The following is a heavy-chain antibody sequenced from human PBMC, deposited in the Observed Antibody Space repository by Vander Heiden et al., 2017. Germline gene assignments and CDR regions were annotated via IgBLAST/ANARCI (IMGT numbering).Heavy chain of an antibody. CDR3: ARDPAYSSGFLDH. D-gene: IGHD6-19*01. V-gene: IGHV1-18*01. CDR2: INVNNGDT. CDR1: GYTFSNFG. J-gene: IGHJ4*02. Sequence: QVQLVQSGGEVQKPGASVKVSCKAAGYTFSNFGITWVRQAPGQGLEWMGWINVNNGDTKYLQTFQGRVTLTTDTSTNTAYLELRSLRSDDTALYYCARDPAYSSGFLDHWGQGTLLTVSS.